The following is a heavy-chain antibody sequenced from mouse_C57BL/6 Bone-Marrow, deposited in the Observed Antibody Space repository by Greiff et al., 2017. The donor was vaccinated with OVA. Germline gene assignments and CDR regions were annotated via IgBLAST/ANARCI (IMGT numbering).Heavy chain of an antibody. V-gene: IGHV1-50*01. Sequence: QVQLQQPGAELVKPGASVKLSCKASGYTFTSYWMQWVKQRPGQGLEWIGEIDPSDSYTNYNQKFKGKATLTVDTSSSTAYMQLSSLTSEDSAVYYCARRITWLRRPGYAMDYWGQGTSVTVSS. CDR1: GYTFTSYW. D-gene: IGHD2-2*01. CDR3: ARRITWLRRPGYAMDY. CDR2: IDPSDSYT. J-gene: IGHJ4*01.